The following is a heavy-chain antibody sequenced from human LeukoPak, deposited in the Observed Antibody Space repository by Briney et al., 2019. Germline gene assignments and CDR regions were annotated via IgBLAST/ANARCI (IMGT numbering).Heavy chain of an antibody. CDR1: GFTFRTYA. CDR3: AKELVLYSSSDY. V-gene: IGHV3-23*01. J-gene: IGHJ4*02. D-gene: IGHD6-6*01. Sequence: PGGSLRLSCAASGFTFRTYAMTWVRQAPGKGLEWVSTISNGGDNTYYADSVRGRFTISTDNSKNTLFLQMNSLRAEDTAVYYCAKELVLYSSSDYWGQGTLVTVSS. CDR2: ISNGGDNT.